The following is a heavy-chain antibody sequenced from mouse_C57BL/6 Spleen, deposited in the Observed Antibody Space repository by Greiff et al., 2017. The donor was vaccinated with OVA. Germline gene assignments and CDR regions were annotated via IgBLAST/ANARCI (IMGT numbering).Heavy chain of an antibody. CDR1: GYTFTSYW. J-gene: IGHJ2*01. CDR3: ARALYYGKGY. Sequence: QVQLKQPGAELVKPGASVKLSCKASGYTFTSYWMQWVKQRPGQGLEWIGEIDPSDSYTNYNQKFKGKATLTVDTSSSTAYMQLSSLTSEDSAVYYCARALYYGKGYWGQGTTLTVSS. V-gene: IGHV1-50*01. D-gene: IGHD2-1*01. CDR2: IDPSDSYT.